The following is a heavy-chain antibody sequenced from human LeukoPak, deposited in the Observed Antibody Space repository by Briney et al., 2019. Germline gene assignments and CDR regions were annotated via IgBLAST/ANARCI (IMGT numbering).Heavy chain of an antibody. CDR3: GNAFYYDGSALPLDP. CDR1: GYTFTGYY. J-gene: IGHJ5*02. Sequence: ASVKVSCKASGYTFTGYYIHWVRQAPGQGLQWMGWMNPDTAGTRYAESLQGRVTMTRDTSISTAYMELSSLRADDTAVYFCGNAFYYDGSALPLDPWGQGTLVTVSS. D-gene: IGHD3-22*01. V-gene: IGHV1-2*02. CDR2: MNPDTAGT.